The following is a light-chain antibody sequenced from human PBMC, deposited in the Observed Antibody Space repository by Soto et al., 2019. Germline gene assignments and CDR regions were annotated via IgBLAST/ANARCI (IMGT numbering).Light chain of an antibody. J-gene: IGKJ1*01. Sequence: EIVLTQSPGTLCLSPGERATLSCRASQSVNSNYLAWYQQKPGQGPRVLMYGASSRATGIPDRFSGSGSGTDLTLTISRLEPEDFAVYYCQQYDSPPRTFGQGTKVEIK. CDR2: GAS. V-gene: IGKV3-20*01. CDR1: QSVNSNY. CDR3: QQYDSPPRT.